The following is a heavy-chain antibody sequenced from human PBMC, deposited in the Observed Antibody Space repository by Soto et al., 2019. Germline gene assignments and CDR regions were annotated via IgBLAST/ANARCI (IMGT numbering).Heavy chain of an antibody. CDR1: GFTFSLYG. CDR3: ATWQGSLNFHY. Sequence: GGSLRLSCAASGFTFSLYGMHWVHQAPGKGLEWVAAIWDDGRRKDYADSVKDRLFISRDNSKNTLYLQLDSLRPEDTAVYYCATWQGSLNFHYWGQGTLVTVSS. V-gene: IGHV3-33*01. J-gene: IGHJ4*02. CDR2: IWDDGRRK.